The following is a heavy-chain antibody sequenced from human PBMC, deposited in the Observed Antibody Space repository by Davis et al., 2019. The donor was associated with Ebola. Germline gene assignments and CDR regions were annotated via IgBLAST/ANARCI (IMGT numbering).Heavy chain of an antibody. CDR1: GFTFSSYS. J-gene: IGHJ3*02. D-gene: IGHD1-1*01. CDR3: ATPPVQLERRPHDAFDI. V-gene: IGHV3-21*01. Sequence: PGGSLRLSCAASGFTFSSYSMNWVRQAPGKGLEWVSSISSSSSYIYYADSVKGRFTISRDNAKNSLYLQMNSLRAEDTAVYYCATPPVQLERRPHDAFDIWGQGTMVTVSS. CDR2: ISSSSSYI.